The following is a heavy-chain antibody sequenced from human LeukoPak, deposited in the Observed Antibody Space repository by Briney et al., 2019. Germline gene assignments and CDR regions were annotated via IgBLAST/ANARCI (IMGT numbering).Heavy chain of an antibody. V-gene: IGHV3-48*03. Sequence: GGSLRLSCAASGFTFSSSEMNWVRQAPGKGLEWISYITSSGRTIYYADSVKGRFTIPRDNAKNSLFLQMNSLRAEDTAVYYCARDRAAAGTSYYGMDVWGKGTTVTVSS. CDR1: GFTFSSSE. CDR3: ARDRAAAGTSYYGMDV. D-gene: IGHD6-13*01. J-gene: IGHJ6*04. CDR2: ITSSGRTI.